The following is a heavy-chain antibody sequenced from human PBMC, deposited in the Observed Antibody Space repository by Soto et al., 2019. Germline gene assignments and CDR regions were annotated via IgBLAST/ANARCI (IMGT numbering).Heavy chain of an antibody. Sequence: TLSLTCAGSCVSISSWGYSGSWIREPPVEGLEEVGYIYHSGSTYYNPSLKSRVTISVDRSKNQFSLKLSSVTAADTAVYYSARATSGGGHLAYWGQGTLVTVSS. CDR1: CVSISSWGYS. D-gene: IGHD3-10*01. J-gene: IGHJ4*02. CDR3: ARATSGGGHLAY. V-gene: IGHV4-30-2*01. CDR2: IYHSGST.